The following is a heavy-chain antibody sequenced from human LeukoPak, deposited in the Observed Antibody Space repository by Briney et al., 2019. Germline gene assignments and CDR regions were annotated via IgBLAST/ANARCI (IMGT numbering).Heavy chain of an antibody. CDR2: IYPGDSDT. Sequence: GESLEISCKGSGYNFITYWIAWVRQMPGKGLEWMGIIYPGDSDTRYSPAFQGQVTISADKSISTAYLQWSSLKASDTAMYYCARLAYSTTWSGARFDPWGQGPRVTVSS. V-gene: IGHV5-51*01. D-gene: IGHD3-16*01. J-gene: IGHJ5*02. CDR1: GYNFITYW. CDR3: ARLAYSTTWSGARFDP.